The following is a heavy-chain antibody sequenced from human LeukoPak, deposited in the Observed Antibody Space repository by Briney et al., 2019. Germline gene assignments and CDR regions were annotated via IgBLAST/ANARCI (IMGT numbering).Heavy chain of an antibody. D-gene: IGHD4-17*01. V-gene: IGHV3-21*01. Sequence: GGSLRLSCAASGFTFSSYGMNWVRQAPGKGLEWVSSISSSSSYIYYADSVRGRFTISRDNAKNSLYLQMNSLRAEDTAVYYCARGQPHDYGDYGANFDYWGQGTLVTVSS. CDR1: GFTFSSYG. CDR2: ISSSSSYI. J-gene: IGHJ4*02. CDR3: ARGQPHDYGDYGANFDY.